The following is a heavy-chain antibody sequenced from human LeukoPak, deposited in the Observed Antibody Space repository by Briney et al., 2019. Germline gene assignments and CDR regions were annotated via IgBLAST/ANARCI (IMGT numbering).Heavy chain of an antibody. Sequence: QPGGSLRLSCAASGFTFSNYGIHWVRRAPGKGLEWVAVISSDGSNEFYPDSVKGRFTISRDNSKNTLSLQMNSLRPEDTAVYYCAKDYGSGSYYPYYFDYWGQGTLVTVSS. CDR3: AKDYGSGSYYPYYFDY. J-gene: IGHJ4*02. D-gene: IGHD3-10*01. CDR2: ISSDGSNE. V-gene: IGHV3-30*18. CDR1: GFTFSNYG.